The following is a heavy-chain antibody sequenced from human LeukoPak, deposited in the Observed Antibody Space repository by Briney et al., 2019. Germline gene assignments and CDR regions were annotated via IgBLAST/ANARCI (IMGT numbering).Heavy chain of an antibody. J-gene: IGHJ4*02. V-gene: IGHV1-46*01. CDR3: ATSSPKGGYFDY. CDR2: INPSGGST. Sequence: ASVNVSCKASGYTFTSYYMHWVRQAPGQGLEWMGIINPSGGSTSYAQKFQGRVTVTRDTSTSTVYMELSSLRSEDTAVYYCATSSPKGGYFDYWGQGTLVTVSS. CDR1: GYTFTSYY. D-gene: IGHD2-2*01.